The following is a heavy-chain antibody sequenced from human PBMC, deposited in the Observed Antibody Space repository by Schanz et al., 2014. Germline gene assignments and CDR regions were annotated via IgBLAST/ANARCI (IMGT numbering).Heavy chain of an antibody. D-gene: IGHD4-17*01. J-gene: IGHJ6*03. CDR3: ARDGDRFYHNYYMDV. Sequence: VQLVESGGGVVQPGGSLRLSCTASGFTFSDYAMSWFRQAPGKGLEWVSTISASGGSTYYADSVKGRFTISRDNSKNILYLQMNSLRAEDTAVYYCARDGDRFYHNYYMDVWGKGTTVTVSS. CDR1: GFTFSDYA. V-gene: IGHV3-23*04. CDR2: ISASGGST.